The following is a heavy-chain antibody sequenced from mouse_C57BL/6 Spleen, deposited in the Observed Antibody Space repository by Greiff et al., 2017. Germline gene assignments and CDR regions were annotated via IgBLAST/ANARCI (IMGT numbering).Heavy chain of an antibody. V-gene: IGHV5-17*01. J-gene: IGHJ2*01. CDR3: ARPRRGYFDY. CDR2: ISSGSSTI. Sequence: DVKLVESGGGLVKPGGSLKLSCAASGFTFSDYGMHWVRQAPEKGLEWVAYISSGSSTIYYADTVKGRFTISRDNAKNTLFLQMTSLRSEDTAMYYCARPRRGYFDYWGQGTTLTVSS. CDR1: GFTFSDYG.